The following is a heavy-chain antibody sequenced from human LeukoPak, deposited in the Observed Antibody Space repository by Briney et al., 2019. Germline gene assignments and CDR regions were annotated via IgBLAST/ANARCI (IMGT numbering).Heavy chain of an antibody. D-gene: IGHD4-17*01. Sequence: GASVKVSCKASGGTFSSYAISWVRQAPGQGLKWMGGIIPIFGTANYAQKFQGRVTITTDESTSTAYMELSSLRSEDTAVYYCARHFHGHDYGDRYGLYDAFDIWGQGTMVTVSS. J-gene: IGHJ3*02. CDR3: ARHFHGHDYGDRYGLYDAFDI. CDR1: GGTFSSYA. CDR2: IIPIFGTA. V-gene: IGHV1-69*05.